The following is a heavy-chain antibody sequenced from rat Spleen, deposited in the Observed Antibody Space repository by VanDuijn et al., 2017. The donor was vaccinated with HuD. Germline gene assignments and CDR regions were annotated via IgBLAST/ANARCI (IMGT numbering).Heavy chain of an antibody. CDR2: IFYDGSST. D-gene: IGHD1-8*01. CDR1: GFTFSDYA. Sequence: EVQLVESGGGLVQPGNSLKLSCAASGFTFSDYAMAWVRQSPKKGLEWVATIFYDGSSTYYRDSVKGRFTISRDNGKSTLYLQMDSLRSEDTATYYCARPHSSHYVMDAWGQGASVTVSS. V-gene: IGHV5-17*01. J-gene: IGHJ4*01. CDR3: ARPHSSHYVMDA.